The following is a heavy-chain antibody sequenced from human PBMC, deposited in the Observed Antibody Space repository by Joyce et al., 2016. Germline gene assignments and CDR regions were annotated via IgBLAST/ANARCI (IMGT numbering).Heavy chain of an antibody. CDR2: IDPSDTYI. D-gene: IGHD6-19*01. J-gene: IGHJ4*02. Sequence: EVQLVQSGAEVKKPGESLRISCQTSGYSFTTYWINWVRQMPGKGLEWMGRIDPSDTYIADSPSVQGHVTISVDKSVSTAYLQWRSLKTSDTAMYYCARQRSSGGWRVDYWAQGTLVTVSS. V-gene: IGHV5-10-1*01. CDR3: ARQRSSGGWRVDY. CDR1: GYSFTTYW.